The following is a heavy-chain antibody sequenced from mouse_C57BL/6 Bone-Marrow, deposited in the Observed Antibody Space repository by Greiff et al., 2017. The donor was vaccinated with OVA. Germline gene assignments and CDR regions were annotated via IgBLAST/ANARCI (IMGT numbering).Heavy chain of an antibody. Sequence: EVKLMESGGGLVQPGESLKLSCESNEYEFPSHDMSWVRKTPEKRLELVAAINSDGGSTSYPDTMERRFIISRDNTNKTLYLQMSSLRSEDTALYYCARLGGLYAMDYWGQGTSVTVSS. CDR3: ARLGGLYAMDY. J-gene: IGHJ4*01. CDR2: INSDGGST. CDR1: EYEFPSHD. V-gene: IGHV5-2*01.